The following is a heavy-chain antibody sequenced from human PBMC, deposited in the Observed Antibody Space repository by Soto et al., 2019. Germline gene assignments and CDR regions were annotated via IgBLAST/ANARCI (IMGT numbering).Heavy chain of an antibody. D-gene: IGHD3-16*01. CDR2: TNLSGST. V-gene: IGHV4-34*01. J-gene: IGHJ5*02. CDR3: ARAYYDYVWGSSKRRWFDP. Sequence: QVQLQQWGAGLLKPSETLSLTCAVYGGSFSGYYWSWIRQPPGKGLEWIGETNLSGSTNYNPSLKSRVTIPVDTSKDQFALKLSTVTAADTAVYYCARAYYDYVWGSSKRRWFDPWGQGTLVTVSS. CDR1: GGSFSGYY.